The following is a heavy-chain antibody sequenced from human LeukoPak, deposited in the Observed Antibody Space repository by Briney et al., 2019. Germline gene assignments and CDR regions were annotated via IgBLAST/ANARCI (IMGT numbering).Heavy chain of an antibody. D-gene: IGHD3-3*01. V-gene: IGHV3-74*01. CDR3: AKDHYWSIDY. CDR1: GFDFSSNW. CDR2: IKGDGIST. J-gene: IGHJ4*02. Sequence: GGFLRLSCAASGFDFSSNWMHWVRHAPGQGLVWVSRIKGDGISTNYADSVKGRFTISRDIAKNTLYLQMNSLRAEDTGVYYCAKDHYWSIDYWGRGTLVTVSS.